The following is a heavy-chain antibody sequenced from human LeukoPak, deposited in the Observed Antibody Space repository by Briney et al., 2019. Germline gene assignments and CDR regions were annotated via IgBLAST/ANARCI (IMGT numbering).Heavy chain of an antibody. CDR1: GFTFSDYY. D-gene: IGHD2-2*01. Sequence: GGSLRLSCAVFGFTFSDYYMGWIRQAPGKGLEWVSYISSSGSAIFNADSVKGRFTISRDNAKNSLYLQMNSLRAEDTAVYYCARALHIVVVPAAVDYWGQGTLVTVSS. J-gene: IGHJ4*02. CDR2: ISSSGSAI. CDR3: ARALHIVVVPAAVDY. V-gene: IGHV3-11*04.